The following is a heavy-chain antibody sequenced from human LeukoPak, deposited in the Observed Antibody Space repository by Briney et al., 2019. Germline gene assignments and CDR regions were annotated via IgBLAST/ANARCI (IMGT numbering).Heavy chain of an antibody. CDR2: ISAYNGNT. J-gene: IGHJ3*02. Sequence: GASVKVSCKSSGYIFTSFGITWVRQAPGQGLEWMGWISAYNGNTNYAQKFQGRVTMTTDTSTSTAYMELRSLRSDDTAVYYCARMYYGSTQGAFVIWGQGTMVTVSS. D-gene: IGHD3-10*01. V-gene: IGHV1-18*01. CDR3: ARMYYGSTQGAFVI. CDR1: GYIFTSFG.